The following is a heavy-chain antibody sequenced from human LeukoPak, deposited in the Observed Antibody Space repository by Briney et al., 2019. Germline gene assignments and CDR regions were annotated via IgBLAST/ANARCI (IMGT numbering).Heavy chain of an antibody. CDR3: AKSYDYGSDSGYMSFDC. CDR2: ITSGYTT. CDR1: GFTLSNYV. V-gene: IGHV3-23*01. J-gene: IGHJ4*02. Sequence: PGGSLRLSCAASGFTLSNYVMSWVRQAPGKGLEWVSAITSGYTTHYADSVKGRFTISRDNSKNTLYLQMNSLRPEDTALYYCAKSYDYGSDSGYMSFDCWGQGALATVFS. D-gene: IGHD3-10*01.